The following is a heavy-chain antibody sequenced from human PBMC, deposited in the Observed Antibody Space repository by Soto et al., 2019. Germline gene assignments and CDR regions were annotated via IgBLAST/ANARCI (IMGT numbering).Heavy chain of an antibody. CDR1: GFTFSSYG. D-gene: IGHD4-17*01. CDR3: AGTEYGDYVPAGY. Sequence: GGSLRLSCAASGFTFSSYGMHWVRQAPGKGLEWVAVIWYDGSNKYYADSVKGRFTISRDNSKNTLYLQMNSLRAEDTAVYYCAGTEYGDYVPAGYWGQGTLVTVSS. J-gene: IGHJ4*02. CDR2: IWYDGSNK. V-gene: IGHV3-33*01.